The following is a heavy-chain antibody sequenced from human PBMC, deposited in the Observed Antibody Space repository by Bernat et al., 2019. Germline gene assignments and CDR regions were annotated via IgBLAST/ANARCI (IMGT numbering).Heavy chain of an antibody. V-gene: IGHV3-74*01. Sequence: EVQLVESGGGLVQPGGSLRLSCAASGFTFSSYWMHWVHQAPGKGLVWVSRINSDGSSTSYADSVKGRFTISRDNAKNTLYLQMNSLRAEDTAVYYCASTYSSGWAFDYWGQGTLVTVSS. D-gene: IGHD6-19*01. J-gene: IGHJ4*02. CDR1: GFTFSSYW. CDR3: ASTYSSGWAFDY. CDR2: INSDGSST.